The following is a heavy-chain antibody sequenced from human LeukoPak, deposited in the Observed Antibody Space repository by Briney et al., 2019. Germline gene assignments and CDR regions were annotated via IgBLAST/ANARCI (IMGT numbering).Heavy chain of an antibody. V-gene: IGHV4-59*11. J-gene: IGHJ6*03. CDR2: IYYSGSI. CDR1: GGSIRRHY. D-gene: IGHD1-14*01. Sequence: PSETLSLTCTVSGGSIRRHYWSWIRQPPGKGLEGIGYIYYSGSIHYNPSLKRRVTISLDTSKNPFSLKLTSVTAADTAVYCCAREGTEQYYYYYMDVRGKGTTGTVSS. CDR3: AREGTEQYYYYYMDV.